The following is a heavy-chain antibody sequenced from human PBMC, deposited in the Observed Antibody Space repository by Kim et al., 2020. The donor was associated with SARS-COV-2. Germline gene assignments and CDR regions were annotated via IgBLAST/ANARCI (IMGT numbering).Heavy chain of an antibody. CDR2: ISYDGSNK. Sequence: GGSLRLSCAASGFTFSSYAMHWVRQAPGKGLEWVAAISYDGSNKYYADSVKGRFTISRDNSKNTLYLQMNSLRAEDTAVYYCARGGSGYGGFDYWGQGTLVTVSS. D-gene: IGHD5-12*01. CDR1: GFTFSSYA. V-gene: IGHV3-30*04. J-gene: IGHJ4*02. CDR3: ARGGSGYGGFDY.